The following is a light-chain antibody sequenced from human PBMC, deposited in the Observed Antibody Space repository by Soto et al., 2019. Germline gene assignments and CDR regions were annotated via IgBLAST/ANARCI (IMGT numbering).Light chain of an antibody. CDR2: EVT. V-gene: IGLV2-14*01. CDR3: SYVRSPSTLPYG. CDR1: SSDVGGYDY. Sequence: QSALTQPASVSGSPGQSITISCPGTSSDVGGYDYVSWYQQHPGKAPKLMIFEVTNRPSGVSNRFSGSKSGNTASLTISGLRAEDEADYYCSYVRSPSTLPYGVGTGTQVTVL. J-gene: IGLJ1*01.